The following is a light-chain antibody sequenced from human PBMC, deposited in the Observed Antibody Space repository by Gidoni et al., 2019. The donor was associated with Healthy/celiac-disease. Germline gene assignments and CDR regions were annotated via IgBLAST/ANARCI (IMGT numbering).Light chain of an antibody. CDR1: NIGSKS. V-gene: IGLV3-21*02. CDR3: QVWDSSSDHPVV. J-gene: IGLJ2*01. Sequence: SYVLTQPPSVSVAPGQTARITCGGNNIGSKSVHWYQQKPGQAPVLVVYDDSDRPPGIPERFSGSNSGNTATLTISRVEAGDEADYYCQVWDSSSDHPVVFGGGTKLTVL. CDR2: DDS.